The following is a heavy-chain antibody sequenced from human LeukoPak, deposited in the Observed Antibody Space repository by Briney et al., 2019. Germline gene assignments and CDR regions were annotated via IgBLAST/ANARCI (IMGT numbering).Heavy chain of an antibody. J-gene: IGHJ4*02. CDR1: GDSISSYY. Sequence: SETLSLTCTVPGDSISSYYWSWIRQPPGKGLEWIGYNSYGGNTNYNPSLKSRVTISVDTSKNHFSLNLSSVTAADTAVYYCARVGSGSFDYWGQGTLVTVSS. V-gene: IGHV4-59*01. D-gene: IGHD1-26*01. CDR3: ARVGSGSFDY. CDR2: NSYGGNT.